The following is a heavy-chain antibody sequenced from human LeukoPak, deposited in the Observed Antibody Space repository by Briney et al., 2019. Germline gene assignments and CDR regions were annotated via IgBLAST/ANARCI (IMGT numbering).Heavy chain of an antibody. J-gene: IGHJ4*02. CDR2: IIPIFGTA. CDR1: GYTFTGYY. V-gene: IGHV1-69*13. Sequence: GASVKVSCKASGYTFTGYYMHWVRQAPGQGLEWMGGIIPIFGTANYAQKFQGRVTITADESTSTAYMELSSLRSEDTAVYYCARDATIAARGYFDYWGQGTLVTVSS. D-gene: IGHD6-6*01. CDR3: ARDATIAARGYFDY.